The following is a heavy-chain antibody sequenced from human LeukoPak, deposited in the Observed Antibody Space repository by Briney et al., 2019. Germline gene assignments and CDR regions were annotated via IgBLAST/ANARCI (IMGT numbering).Heavy chain of an antibody. V-gene: IGHV3-49*03. CDR1: GFTFGDYA. CDR2: IRSKAYGGTA. CDR3: SRVEGSGWPNDY. J-gene: IGHJ4*02. D-gene: IGHD6-25*01. Sequence: PGGSLRLSCTASGFTFGDYAVTWFRQAPGKGLEWVSFIRSKAYGGTADYAASVKGRFTISRDDSKSIAYVQMNSLKTEDTAVYYCSRVEGSGWPNDYWGQGTLVTVSS.